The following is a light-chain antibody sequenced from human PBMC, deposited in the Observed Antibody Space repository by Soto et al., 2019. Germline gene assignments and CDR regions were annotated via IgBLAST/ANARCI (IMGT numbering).Light chain of an antibody. Sequence: DIQMTQSPSSLSASVGDRFTITCRASQIITRFLNWYQQKPGKAPKLLIYAASSLQSGVPSRFSGSGSGTDFTLTISSLQPEDFATYYCQQNYSPPPITFGQGTRLEIK. CDR3: QQNYSPPPIT. V-gene: IGKV1-39*01. J-gene: IGKJ5*01. CDR2: AAS. CDR1: QIITRF.